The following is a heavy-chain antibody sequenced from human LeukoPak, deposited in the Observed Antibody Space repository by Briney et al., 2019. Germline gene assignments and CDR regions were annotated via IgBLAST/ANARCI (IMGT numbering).Heavy chain of an antibody. CDR3: ARELGIVVVVAATTGTFDY. V-gene: IGHV1-2*02. D-gene: IGHD2-15*01. Sequence: ASVKVSCKASGYTFTGYYMHWVRQAPGQGLEWMGWINPNSGGTNYAQKFQGRVTMTRDTSISTAYMGLSRLRSDDTAVYYCARELGIVVVVAATTGTFDYWGQGTLVTVSS. J-gene: IGHJ4*02. CDR1: GYTFTGYY. CDR2: INPNSGGT.